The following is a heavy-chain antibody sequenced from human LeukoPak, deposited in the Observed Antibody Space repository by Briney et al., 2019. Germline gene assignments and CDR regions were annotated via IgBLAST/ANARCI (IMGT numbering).Heavy chain of an antibody. CDR3: ARDLKRGYSSGRYSWGTGSSTDY. J-gene: IGHJ4*02. D-gene: IGHD6-19*01. CDR2: ISAYNGNT. Sequence: ASVKVSCKASGYTFTSYGISCVRQAPGQGLEWMGWISAYNGNTNYAQKLQGRVTLTTDTSTSTAYRELRSLRSDDTDVYYCARDLKRGYSSGRYSWGTGSSTDYWGQGTMVTVSS. V-gene: IGHV1-18*01. CDR1: GYTFTSYG.